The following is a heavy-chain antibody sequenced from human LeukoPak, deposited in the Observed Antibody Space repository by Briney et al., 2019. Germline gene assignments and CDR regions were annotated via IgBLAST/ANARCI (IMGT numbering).Heavy chain of an antibody. V-gene: IGHV4-34*01. Sequence: SETLCLTCAVYGGSFSGYYWSWIRQPPGKGLEWIGEINHSGSTNYNPSLKSRVTISVDTSKNQFSLKLSSVTAADTDVYYCAREVRRDGYKNKGFDPWGQGTLVTVSS. CDR2: INHSGST. CDR3: AREVRRDGYKNKGFDP. CDR1: GGSFSGYY. J-gene: IGHJ5*02. D-gene: IGHD5-24*01.